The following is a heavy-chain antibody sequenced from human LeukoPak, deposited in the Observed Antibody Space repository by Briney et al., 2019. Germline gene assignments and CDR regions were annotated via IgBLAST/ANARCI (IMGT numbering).Heavy chain of an antibody. CDR2: IYSGGSI. V-gene: IGHV3-66*01. Sequence: GGSLRLSCAASGFTVSSNYMSWVRQAPGKGLEWVSVIYSGGSIYYTDSVKGRFTISRDNSKNTLYLQMNSLRAEDTAVYYCARDRDRDVYSSSSPATLWYWGQGTLVTVSS. CDR1: GFTVSSNY. CDR3: ARDRDRDVYSSSSPATLWY. J-gene: IGHJ4*02. D-gene: IGHD6-6*01.